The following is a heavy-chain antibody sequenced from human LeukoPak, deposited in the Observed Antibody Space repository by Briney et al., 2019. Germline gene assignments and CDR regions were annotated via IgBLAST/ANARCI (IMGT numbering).Heavy chain of an antibody. V-gene: IGHV3-23*01. CDR2: INDGGYKT. CDR1: GFTFSTYD. J-gene: IGHJ4*02. Sequence: GGSLRLSCAASGFTFSTYDMNWVRQAPGKGLEWVAAINDGGYKTYYADSVGGRFTIPRDTAKNTLYLHMNSLRAEDTAVYYCAKKETVVSPGNYFDHWGQGTLVTVSS. D-gene: IGHD4-23*01. CDR3: AKKETVVSPGNYFDH.